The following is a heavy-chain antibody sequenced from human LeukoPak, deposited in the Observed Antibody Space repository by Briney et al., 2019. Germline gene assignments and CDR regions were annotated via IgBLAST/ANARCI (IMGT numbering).Heavy chain of an antibody. CDR1: EFTFSDYY. D-gene: IGHD2-2*01. CDR2: IYSGGST. CDR3: ARGFSSSPGY. J-gene: IGHJ4*02. V-gene: IGHV3-53*01. Sequence: GSLRLSCAAFEFTFSDYYMSWVRQAPGEGLEWVSVIYSGGSTYYADSVKGRFTISRDNSKNTLYLQMNSLRAEDTAVYYCARGFSSSPGYWGQGTLVTVSS.